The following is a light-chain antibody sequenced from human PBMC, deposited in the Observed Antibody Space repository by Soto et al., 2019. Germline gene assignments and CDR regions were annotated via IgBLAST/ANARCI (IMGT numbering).Light chain of an antibody. Sequence: QSVLTQPPSASGTPGQRVIISCSGRSSNIGVNSASWYQQLPGTAPKLPIYSNDQRPSGVPNRFSGSKSGTSASLAISGLQSEDEADYFCAAWDESLSGVVFGGGTKLTVL. J-gene: IGLJ2*01. CDR1: SSNIGVNS. CDR2: SND. V-gene: IGLV1-44*01. CDR3: AAWDESLSGVV.